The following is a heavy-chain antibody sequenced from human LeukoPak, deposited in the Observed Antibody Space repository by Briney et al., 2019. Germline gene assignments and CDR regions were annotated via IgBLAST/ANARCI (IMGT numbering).Heavy chain of an antibody. V-gene: IGHV3-30-3*01. Sequence: PGRSLRLSCAASGFTFSSYAMHWVRQAPGKGLEWVAVISYDGSNKYYADSVKGRFTISRDNSKNTLYLQINSLRAEDTAVYYCARDFGYYDSSGYTGMDVWGQGTTVTVSS. J-gene: IGHJ6*02. CDR2: ISYDGSNK. CDR3: ARDFGYYDSSGYTGMDV. D-gene: IGHD3-22*01. CDR1: GFTFSSYA.